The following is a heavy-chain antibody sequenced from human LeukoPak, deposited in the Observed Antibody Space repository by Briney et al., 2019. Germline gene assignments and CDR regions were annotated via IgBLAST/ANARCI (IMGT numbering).Heavy chain of an antibody. CDR2: IYYGGST. CDR1: GGSISSYY. Sequence: SETLSLTCTVSGGSISSYYWSWIRQPPGRGLEWIGYIYYGGSTNYNPSLKSRLTISIDTSKNQFSLKLSSVTAADTAVYYCARERASSGAWFDPWGQGILVTVSS. J-gene: IGHJ5*02. CDR3: ARERASSGAWFDP. V-gene: IGHV4-59*01. D-gene: IGHD2-21*01.